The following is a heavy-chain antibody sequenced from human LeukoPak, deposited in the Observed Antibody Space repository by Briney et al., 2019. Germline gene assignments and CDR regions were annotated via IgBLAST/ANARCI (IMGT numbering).Heavy chain of an antibody. CDR2: IYYSGST. CDR1: GGSVSSGSYY. V-gene: IGHV4-61*01. D-gene: IGHD5-24*01. CDR3: ASRWLQNPTFDY. Sequence: PSETLSLTCTVSGGSVSSGSYYWSWIRQPPGKGLEWIGYIYYSGSTNYNPSLKSRVTISVDTSKNQFSLKLSSVTAADTAVYYCASRWLQNPTFDYWGQGTLSPSPQ. J-gene: IGHJ4*02.